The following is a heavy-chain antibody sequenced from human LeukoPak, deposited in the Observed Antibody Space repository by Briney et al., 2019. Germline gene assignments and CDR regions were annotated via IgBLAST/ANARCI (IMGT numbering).Heavy chain of an antibody. CDR1: GASVSVVPDY. V-gene: IGHV4-39*07. CDR3: GSGYCGSACQLGGVDM. Sequence: PPQTLSLTCTVSGASVSVVPDYWGSGRPPPGKGLERIGNIYYSGSTYYNASLQSRDTISIETSKNQFSLKLSSVTAADAAVYYCGSGYCGSACQLGGVDMWGQGKMVTVSS. D-gene: IGHD2-21*02. CDR2: IYYSGST. J-gene: IGHJ3*02.